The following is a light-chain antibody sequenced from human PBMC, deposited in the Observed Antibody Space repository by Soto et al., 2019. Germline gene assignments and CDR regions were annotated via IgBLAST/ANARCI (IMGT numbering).Light chain of an antibody. CDR2: GAS. CDR3: QQYNNWWT. Sequence: EIVMTQSPATLSVSPGERATLSCRASQSVSNNLAWYQKKPGQAPRLLIYGASTRATGITARFSGSGSGTEFTLTISSLQSEDFAFYCCQQYNNWWTFGQGTRVDIK. J-gene: IGKJ1*01. V-gene: IGKV3-15*01. CDR1: QSVSNN.